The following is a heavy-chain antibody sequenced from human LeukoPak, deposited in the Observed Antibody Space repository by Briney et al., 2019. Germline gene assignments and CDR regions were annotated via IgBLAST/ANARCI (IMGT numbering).Heavy chain of an antibody. CDR2: INHSGST. J-gene: IGHJ4*02. Sequence: PSETLSLTCAVYGGSFSGYYWSWIRQPPGKGLEWIGEINHSGSTNYNPSLKSRVTISVDTSKNQFSLKLSSVTAADTAVYYCARGRLLWFGELLGYWGQGTLVTVSS. CDR3: ARGRLLWFGELLGY. D-gene: IGHD3-10*01. V-gene: IGHV4-34*01. CDR1: GGSFSGYY.